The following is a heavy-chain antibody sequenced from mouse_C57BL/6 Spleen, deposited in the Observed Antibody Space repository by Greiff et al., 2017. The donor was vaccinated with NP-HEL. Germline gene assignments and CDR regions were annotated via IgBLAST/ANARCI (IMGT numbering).Heavy chain of an antibody. CDR3: ATFYYGYDAWFAY. CDR2: IHPNSGST. J-gene: IGHJ3*01. CDR1: GYTFTSYW. V-gene: IGHV1-64*01. Sequence: QVQLQQSGAELVKPGASVKLSCKASGYTFTSYWMHWVKQRPGQGLEWIGMIHPNSGSTNYNEKFKIKATLTVDKSSSTAYMQLSSLTSEDSAVYYWATFYYGYDAWFAYWGQGTLVTVSA. D-gene: IGHD2-2*01.